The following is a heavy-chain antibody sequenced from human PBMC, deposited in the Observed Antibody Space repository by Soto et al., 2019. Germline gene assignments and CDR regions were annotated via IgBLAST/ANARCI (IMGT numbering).Heavy chain of an antibody. V-gene: IGHV5-51*01. D-gene: IGHD2-15*01. CDR2: IYPGDSDT. CDR3: ARNVGGSRTQIDH. CDR1: GYSFTSYA. J-gene: IGHJ4*02. Sequence: XESLKTSWKGSGYSFTSYAVVWVRQMPGKGLEWMGIIYPGDSDTRYSPSFQGQVTISADKSISTAYLQWSSLQASDTAMYYCARNVGGSRTQIDHLAQGTLVTVSS.